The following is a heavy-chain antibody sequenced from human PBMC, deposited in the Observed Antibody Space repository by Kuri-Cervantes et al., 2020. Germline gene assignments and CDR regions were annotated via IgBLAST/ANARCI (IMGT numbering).Heavy chain of an antibody. CDR1: GYSYTSDYH. Sequence: SETLSLTCTVSGYSYTSDYHWGWIRQPPGKGLEWIGTIHHSGITYYNPSLKSRVTISIDTSKNQFSLKVTSVTAADTDVYYCATYSGSYGDYWGQGTLVTVSS. D-gene: IGHD1-26*01. CDR3: ATYSGSYGDY. V-gene: IGHV4-38-2*02. CDR2: IHHSGIT. J-gene: IGHJ4*02.